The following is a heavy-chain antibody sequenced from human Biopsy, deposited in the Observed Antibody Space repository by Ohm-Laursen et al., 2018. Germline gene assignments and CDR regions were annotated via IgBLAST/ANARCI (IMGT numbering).Heavy chain of an antibody. Sequence: ASVKVSCKASGFPLTRYYLHWVRQAPGQGLEWMGWIALDSGNTKYAQKFQGRVTLTWDTSISTAYMDLNRLTLGDTAVYYCARVRHEETLDQWGQGTLVTVSA. CDR1: GFPLTRYY. CDR2: IALDSGNT. J-gene: IGHJ4*02. V-gene: IGHV1-2*02. CDR3: ARVRHEETLDQ.